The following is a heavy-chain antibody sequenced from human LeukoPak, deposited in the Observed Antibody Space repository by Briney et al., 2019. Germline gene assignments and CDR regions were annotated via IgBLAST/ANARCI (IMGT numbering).Heavy chain of an antibody. CDR1: GGSINSGDYY. CDR2: MYYNDSSGST. J-gene: IGHJ4*02. Sequence: PSETLSLTCTVPGGSINSGDYYWSWIRQPPGKGLEWIGYMYYNDSSGSTYYNPSLKSRVTISVDTSKNHFSLKLSSVSAADTAVYYCAVLVRNHYDTSGSSFFDYWGQGTLVTVSS. V-gene: IGHV4-30-4*01. D-gene: IGHD3-22*01. CDR3: AVLVRNHYDTSGSSFFDY.